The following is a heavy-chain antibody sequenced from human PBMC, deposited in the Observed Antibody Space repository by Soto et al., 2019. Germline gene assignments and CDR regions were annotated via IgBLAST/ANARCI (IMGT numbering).Heavy chain of an antibody. CDR3: AAGGGLPRYY. CDR1: GGSISSGGYS. D-gene: IGHD5-12*01. J-gene: IGHJ4*02. Sequence: QLQLQESGSGLVKPSQTLSLTCAVSGGSISSGGYSWSWIRQPPGKGLEWIGYIYHSGSPSYNPSRKSRVTISVDRSKNQFSLKLSSVTAADTAVYYCAAGGGLPRYYWGQGTLVTVSS. V-gene: IGHV4-30-2*01. CDR2: IYHSGSP.